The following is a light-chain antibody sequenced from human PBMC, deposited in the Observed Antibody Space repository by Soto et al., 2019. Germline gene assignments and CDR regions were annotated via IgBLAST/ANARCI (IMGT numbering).Light chain of an antibody. V-gene: IGKV1-5*01. J-gene: IGKJ1*01. CDR3: QQYNSYSRT. CDR2: DAS. Sequence: DIQMTQSPSTLSASVGDRFTITCRASQSISSRLAWYQQKPGKAPKLLIYDASSLESGVPSRFSGSGSGTEFTLTISSLQPDDFATYYCQQYNSYSRTFGQGTKVEIK. CDR1: QSISSR.